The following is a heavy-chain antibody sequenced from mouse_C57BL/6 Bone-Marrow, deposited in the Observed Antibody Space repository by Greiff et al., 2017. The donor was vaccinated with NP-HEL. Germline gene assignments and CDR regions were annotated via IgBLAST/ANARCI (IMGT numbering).Heavy chain of an antibody. Sequence: VQLQQPGAELVRPGSSVKLSCKASGYTFTSYWMHWVKQRPIQGLEWIGNIDPSDSETHYNQKFKDKATLTVDKSSSTAYMQLSSLTSEDSAVYYCARGAKARRAWFAYWGQGTLVTVSA. CDR2: IDPSDSET. CDR1: GYTFTSYW. J-gene: IGHJ3*01. V-gene: IGHV1-52*01. CDR3: ARGAKARRAWFAY. D-gene: IGHD3-2*02.